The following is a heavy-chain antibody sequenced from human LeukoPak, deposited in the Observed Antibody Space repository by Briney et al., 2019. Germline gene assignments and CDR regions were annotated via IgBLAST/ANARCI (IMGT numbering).Heavy chain of an antibody. CDR2: INHSGST. CDR1: GGSFSGYY. Sequence: RPSETLSLTCAVYGGSFSGYYWSWIRQPPGKGLEWIGEINHSGSTNYNPSLKSRVTISVDTSKNQFSLKLSSVTAADTAVYYCARVSRILRFLEWSRGYYYGMDFWGQGTTVTVSS. V-gene: IGHV4-34*01. J-gene: IGHJ6*02. D-gene: IGHD3-3*01. CDR3: ARVSRILRFLEWSRGYYYGMDF.